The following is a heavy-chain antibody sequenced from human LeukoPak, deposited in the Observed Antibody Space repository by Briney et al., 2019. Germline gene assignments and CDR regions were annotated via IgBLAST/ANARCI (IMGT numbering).Heavy chain of an antibody. D-gene: IGHD3-3*01. CDR1: GFTFSSYG. CDR2: IRYDGSTK. Sequence: AGGSLRLSCAASGFTFSSYGMHWVRQAPGKGLEWVAFIRYDGSTKNYADSVKGRFIISRDNAKNTLYLQMNSLRAEDTAVYYCAKVASVSDFWSGYFDYWGQGTLVTVSS. CDR3: AKVASVSDFWSGYFDY. V-gene: IGHV3-30*02. J-gene: IGHJ4*02.